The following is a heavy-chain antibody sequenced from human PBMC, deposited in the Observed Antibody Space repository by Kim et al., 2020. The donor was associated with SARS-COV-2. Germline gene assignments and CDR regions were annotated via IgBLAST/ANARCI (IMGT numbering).Heavy chain of an antibody. Sequence: SETLSLTCSVSGGSISGYYWSWIRQSPGKGLEWIGYIYSRGNTNYNPSLESRVTMSLDTSNNQFSLKLTSVTAADTAVYYCAGESWSPGFFYYIYMDAWG. V-gene: IGHV4-59*01. D-gene: IGHD1-26*01. CDR3: AGESWSPGFFYYIYMDA. CDR1: GGSISGYY. CDR2: IYSRGNT. J-gene: IGHJ6*03.